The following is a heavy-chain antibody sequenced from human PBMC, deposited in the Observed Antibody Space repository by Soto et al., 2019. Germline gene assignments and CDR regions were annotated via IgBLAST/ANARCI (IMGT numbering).Heavy chain of an antibody. CDR3: ARGLPIHSRVYRGYDVDY. V-gene: IGHV1-8*01. Sequence: GPGKGSWEGSWKNLPRFGIKLGGQGPGQRGEWMGWMNPNSGNTGYAQKFQGRVTMTRNTSISTAYMELSSLRSEDTAVYYCARGLPIHSRVYRGYDVDYWGQGTLVTVSS. CDR2: MNPNSGNT. CDR1: KNLPRFG. D-gene: IGHD5-12*01. J-gene: IGHJ4*02.